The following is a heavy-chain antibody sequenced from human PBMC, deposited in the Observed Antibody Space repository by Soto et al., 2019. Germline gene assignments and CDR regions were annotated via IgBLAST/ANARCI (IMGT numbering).Heavy chain of an antibody. V-gene: IGHV3-23*01. CDR1: GFSVSDYA. CDR2: LSGSETM. D-gene: IGHD5-12*01. CDR3: TKSPRVATVFRWGLDP. J-gene: IGHJ5*02. Sequence: GGSPRLSCAASGFSVSDYAIAWVRQAPEKGLEWVSSLSGSETMRQADSVKGRFTISRDNSKNTVYLQMNNLRVEDTALYYCTKSPRVATVFRWGLDPWGQGTLVTVSS.